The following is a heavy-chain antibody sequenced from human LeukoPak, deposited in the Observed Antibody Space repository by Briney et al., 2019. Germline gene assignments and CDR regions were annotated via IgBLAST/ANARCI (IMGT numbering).Heavy chain of an antibody. D-gene: IGHD2-15*01. CDR1: GFTVSNYW. Sequence: PGGSLRLSCAAAGFTVSNYWMHWVRQVQGKGLVWDSRINVDGSVKSYADSVKGRFTISRDNAKNTVSLQMNSLRAEDTAVYYCVRDLILVDAPGDDFDYWGQGALVTVSS. CDR2: INVDGSVK. J-gene: IGHJ4*02. CDR3: VRDLILVDAPGDDFDY. V-gene: IGHV3-74*01.